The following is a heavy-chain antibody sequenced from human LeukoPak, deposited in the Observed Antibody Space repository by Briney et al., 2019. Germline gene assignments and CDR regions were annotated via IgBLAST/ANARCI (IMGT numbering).Heavy chain of an antibody. CDR1: GYTFTSYG. J-gene: IGHJ3*02. V-gene: IGHV1-18*01. D-gene: IGHD3-10*01. CDR3: ARVTTYYYGSGNRGGAFDI. Sequence: ASVKVSCKASGYTFTSYGISWVRRAPGQGLEWMGWISPYNGNTNYAQKLQGRVSMTTDTSTSTAYMELRSLRSDDTAMYYCARVTTYYYGSGNRGGAFDIWGQGTMVTVSS. CDR2: ISPYNGNT.